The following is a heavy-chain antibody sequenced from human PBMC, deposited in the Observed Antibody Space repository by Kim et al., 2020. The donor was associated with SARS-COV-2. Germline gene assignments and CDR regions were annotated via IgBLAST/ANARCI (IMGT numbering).Heavy chain of an antibody. CDR3: AHSRDDIFDYAMDV. V-gene: IGHV2-5*01. D-gene: IGHD3-9*01. Sequence: SPSVKSRLTITKDTSKNQVVLTMTNMDPVDTATYYCAHSRDDIFDYAMDVWGQGTTVTVSS. J-gene: IGHJ6*02.